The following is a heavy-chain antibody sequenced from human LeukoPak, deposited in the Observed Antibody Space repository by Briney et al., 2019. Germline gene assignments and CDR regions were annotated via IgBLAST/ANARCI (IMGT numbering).Heavy chain of an antibody. Sequence: SETLSLTCTVSGGSISGGGYYWSWIRQHPGKGLEWIGYIYYSGSTYYNPSLKSRVTISVDTSKNQFSLKLSSVTAADTAVYYCARDPRSGYYYNPHWYYGMDVWGQGTTVTVSS. J-gene: IGHJ6*02. CDR1: GGSISGGGYY. V-gene: IGHV4-31*03. CDR3: ARDPRSGYYYNPHWYYGMDV. CDR2: IYYSGST. D-gene: IGHD3-22*01.